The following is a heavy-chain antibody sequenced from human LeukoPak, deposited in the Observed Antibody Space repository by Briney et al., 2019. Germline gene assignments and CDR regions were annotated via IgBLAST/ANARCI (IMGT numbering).Heavy chain of an antibody. D-gene: IGHD3-22*01. CDR3: AREGYYDSSGYRDAFDI. CDR1: GYTFTGYY. Sequence: ASVKVSCKASGYTFTGYYMHWVRQAPGQGLEWMGWINPNSGGTNYAQKFQGRVTMTRDTSISTAYMELSRLRPDDTAVYYCAREGYYDSSGYRDAFDIWGQGTMVTVSS. V-gene: IGHV1-2*02. CDR2: INPNSGGT. J-gene: IGHJ3*02.